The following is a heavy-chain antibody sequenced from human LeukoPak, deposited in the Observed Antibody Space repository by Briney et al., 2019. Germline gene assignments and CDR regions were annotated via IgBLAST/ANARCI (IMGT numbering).Heavy chain of an antibody. V-gene: IGHV3-23*01. CDR1: GFTFSSYA. D-gene: IGHD6-6*01. Sequence: GGSLRLSCAASGFTFSSYAMAWVRQAPGKGLEWVSTISGSSTTTYYADSVKGRFTISRDNSKNTLYLQMNSLRAEDTAVYYCASRRLAARSWGQGTLVTVSS. CDR3: ASRRLAARS. CDR2: ISGSSTTT. J-gene: IGHJ4*02.